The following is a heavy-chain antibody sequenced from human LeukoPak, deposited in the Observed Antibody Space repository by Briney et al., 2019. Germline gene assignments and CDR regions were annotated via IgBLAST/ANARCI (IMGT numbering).Heavy chain of an antibody. D-gene: IGHD2-21*01. J-gene: IGHJ4*02. CDR3: ARVVKGSHDY. CDR2: IYYSGST. CDR1: GGSISSYY. V-gene: IGHV4-59*01. Sequence: SETLSLTCTVSGGSISSYYWSWIRQPPGKGLEWIGYIYYSGSTNYNPSLKSRVTISVDTSKNQFSLKLSSMTAADTAVYYCARVVKGSHDYWGQGTLVTVSS.